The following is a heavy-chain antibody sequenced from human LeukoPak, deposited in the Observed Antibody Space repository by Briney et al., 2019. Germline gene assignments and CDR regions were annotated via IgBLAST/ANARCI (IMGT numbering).Heavy chain of an antibody. J-gene: IGHJ6*02. Sequence: PSETLSLPCTVSGDSISSSSYFWGWIRQPPGKGLEWIGSLYYSGSTYYTPSLKSRFSISLDTCKNQFSLKLSSVTAADTAVYYCARHNRFYGSGGYYGYYYYRMDVWGQGTTVTVSS. CDR1: GDSISSSSYF. V-gene: IGHV4-39*01. CDR3: ARHNRFYGSGGYYGYYYYRMDV. D-gene: IGHD3-10*01. CDR2: LYYSGST.